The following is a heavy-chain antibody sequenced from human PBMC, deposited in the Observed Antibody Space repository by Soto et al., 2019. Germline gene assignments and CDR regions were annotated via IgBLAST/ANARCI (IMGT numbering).Heavy chain of an antibody. D-gene: IGHD3-10*01. Sequence: GGSLRLSCAASGFTFSSYAMSWVRQAPGKGLEWVSAISGSGGSTYYADSVKGRFTIPRDNSKNTLYLQMNSLRAEDTAVYYCAKDGWFGELATLDYYYGMDVWGQGTTVTVSS. CDR3: AKDGWFGELATLDYYYGMDV. CDR2: ISGSGGST. CDR1: GFTFSSYA. J-gene: IGHJ6*02. V-gene: IGHV3-23*01.